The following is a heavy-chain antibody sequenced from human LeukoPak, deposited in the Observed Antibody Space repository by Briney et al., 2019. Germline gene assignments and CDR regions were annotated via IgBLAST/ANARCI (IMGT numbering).Heavy chain of an antibody. V-gene: IGHV3-20*04. D-gene: IGHD6-13*01. Sequence: PGGSLRLSCAASGFIFDDYGMSWVRQAPGKGLEWVSGINWNGGSTGYADSVKGRFTISRDNAKNSLYLQTNSLRAEDTAVYYCAKDLGAIGSSYYDDWGQGTLVTVSS. CDR2: INWNGGST. J-gene: IGHJ4*02. CDR1: GFIFDDYG. CDR3: AKDLGAIGSSYYDD.